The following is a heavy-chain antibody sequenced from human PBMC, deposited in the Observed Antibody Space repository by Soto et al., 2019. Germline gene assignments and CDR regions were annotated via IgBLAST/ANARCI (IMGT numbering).Heavy chain of an antibody. Sequence: GPSVKVSCKASGGTFSSYAISWVRQAPGQGLEWMGGIIPIFGTANYAQKFQGRVTITADESTSTAYMELSSLRSEDTAVYYCARSGLMTGTITHAPFDYWGQGTLVTVSS. D-gene: IGHD1-7*01. CDR1: GGTFSSYA. CDR2: IIPIFGTA. CDR3: ARSGLMTGTITHAPFDY. V-gene: IGHV1-69*13. J-gene: IGHJ4*02.